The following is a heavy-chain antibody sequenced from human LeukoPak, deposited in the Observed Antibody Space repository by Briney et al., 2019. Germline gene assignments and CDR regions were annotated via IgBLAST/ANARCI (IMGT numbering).Heavy chain of an antibody. CDR2: IFHSGST. V-gene: IGHV4-39*02. CDR1: GDSIFSTTYY. D-gene: IGHD4-17*01. CDR3: ARDWPTTVTTPGFDY. Sequence: SETLSLTCTVSGDSIFSTTYYWGWIRQPPGKGLEWIGSIFHSGSTYYNPSLRSRVTISVDTSKNQLSLSLRSVTAADTAVYYCARDWPTTVTTPGFDYWGQGTLVTVSS. J-gene: IGHJ4*02.